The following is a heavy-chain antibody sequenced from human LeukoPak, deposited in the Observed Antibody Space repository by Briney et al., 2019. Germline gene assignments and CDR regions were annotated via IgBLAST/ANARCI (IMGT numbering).Heavy chain of an antibody. CDR3: ARSNIVPNENYYYGMDV. V-gene: IGHV3-48*02. D-gene: IGHD2/OR15-2a*01. Sequence: GGSLRLSCAASGFTFSSYSMHWVRQAPGKGLEWVSYISSSSSTIYYADSVKGRFTTSRDNAKNSLYLQMNSLRDEDTAVYYCARSNIVPNENYYYGMDVWGQGTTVTVSS. J-gene: IGHJ6*02. CDR1: GFTFSSYS. CDR2: ISSSSSTI.